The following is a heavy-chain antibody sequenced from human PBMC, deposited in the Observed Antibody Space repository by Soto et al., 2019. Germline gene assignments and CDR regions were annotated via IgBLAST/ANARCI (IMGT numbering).Heavy chain of an antibody. CDR2: ISYDGSNK. Sequence: GGSLRLSCAASGFTFSSYAMHWVRQAPGKGVEWVAVISYDGSNKYYADSVKGRFTISRDNSKNTLYLQMNSLRAEDTAVYYCARSYSYGDAFDIWGQGTMVTVSS. CDR1: GFTFSSYA. CDR3: ARSYSYGDAFDI. J-gene: IGHJ3*02. D-gene: IGHD5-18*01. V-gene: IGHV3-30-3*01.